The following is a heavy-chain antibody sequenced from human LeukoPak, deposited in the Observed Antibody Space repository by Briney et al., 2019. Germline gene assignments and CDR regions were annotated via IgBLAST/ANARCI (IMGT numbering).Heavy chain of an antibody. J-gene: IGHJ6*03. Sequence: PSQTLSLTCTVSGGSISSGSYYWSWLRQPAGTGREWIGRIYTSGSTNYNPSLKSRVTISVDTSKNQFSLKLSSVTAADTAVYYCARVPGYGNTSYYYYYMDVWGKGTTVTVSS. D-gene: IGHD4-11*01. CDR2: IYTSGST. CDR3: ARVPGYGNTSYYYYYMDV. V-gene: IGHV4-61*02. CDR1: GGSISSGSYY.